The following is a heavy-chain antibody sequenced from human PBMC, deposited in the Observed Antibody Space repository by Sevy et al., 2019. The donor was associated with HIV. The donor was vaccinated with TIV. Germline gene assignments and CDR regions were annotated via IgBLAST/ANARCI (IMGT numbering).Heavy chain of an antibody. CDR1: GGSISSYY. CDR2: IYYCGST. CDR3: ARHRMTTVIYFDY. J-gene: IGHJ4*02. Sequence: SETLSLTCTVSGGSISSYYWSWIRQPPGKGLEWIGYIYYCGSTNYNPSLKSRVTISVDTSKNQFSLKLSSVTAADTAVYYCARHRMTTVIYFDYWGQGTLVTVSS. D-gene: IGHD4-17*01. V-gene: IGHV4-59*08.